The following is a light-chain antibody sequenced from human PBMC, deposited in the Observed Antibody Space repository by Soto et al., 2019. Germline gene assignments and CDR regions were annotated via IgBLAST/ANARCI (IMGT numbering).Light chain of an antibody. V-gene: IGLV2-14*01. CDR2: EVT. J-gene: IGLJ2*01. CDR1: NSDVDNYDY. CDR3: CSHTISGAPV. Sequence: QPVLTQPASVSGSPGQSITLSCTGANSDVDNYDYVSWYRQYPGLAPQVIISEVTNRPSVISDRFSSSKSANTAYLTISGLPAEDEADYYCCSHTISGAPVFGGGTKGTVL.